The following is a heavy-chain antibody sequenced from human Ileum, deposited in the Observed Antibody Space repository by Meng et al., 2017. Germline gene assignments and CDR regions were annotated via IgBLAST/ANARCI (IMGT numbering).Heavy chain of an antibody. CDR2: ISVYNGNT. D-gene: IGHD1-26*01. J-gene: IGHJ4*02. CDR3: ARDYSGTSYRFSDY. CDR1: GDTFTSDG. V-gene: IGHV1-18*01. Sequence: QVHLVQAGAEVKKPGAAVTVSGKACGDTFTSDGISWVRQAPGQGLEWMGGISVYNGNTNYAQKFQGRVTMTADTSTSTAYMELRSLRSDDTAVYYCARDYSGTSYRFSDYWGQGTLVTVSS.